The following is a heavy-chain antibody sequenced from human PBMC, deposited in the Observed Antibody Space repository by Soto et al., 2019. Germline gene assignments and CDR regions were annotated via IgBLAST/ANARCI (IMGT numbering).Heavy chain of an antibody. V-gene: IGHV3-13*01. CDR2: IGTAGDT. Sequence: GGSLRLSCAASGFTFSSYDMHWVRQATGKGLEWVSAIGTAGDTYYPGSVKGRFTISRENAKNSLYLQMNSLRAGDTAVYYCARDRGSRDGYNAFDIWGQGTMVTVSS. CDR1: GFTFSSYD. D-gene: IGHD3-16*01. J-gene: IGHJ3*02. CDR3: ARDRGSRDGYNAFDI.